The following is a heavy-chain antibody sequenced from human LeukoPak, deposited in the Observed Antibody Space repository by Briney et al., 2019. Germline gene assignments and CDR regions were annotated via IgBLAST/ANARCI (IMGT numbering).Heavy chain of an antibody. J-gene: IGHJ3*02. CDR2: IRYDGSRK. CDR1: GFIFSSYG. D-gene: IGHD4/OR15-4a*01. V-gene: IGHV3-30*02. Sequence: GGSLRPSCAASGFIFSSYGMHWVRQAPDKGLEWVAFIRYDGSRKYYADSVKGQFTISRDNSKNTLYLQMNSLRAEDTAMYYCAKVSLNMVNDAFDIWGQGTMVSVSS. CDR3: AKVSLNMVNDAFDI.